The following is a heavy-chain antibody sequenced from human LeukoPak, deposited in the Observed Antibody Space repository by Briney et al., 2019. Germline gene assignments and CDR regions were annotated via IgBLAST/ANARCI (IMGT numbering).Heavy chain of an antibody. J-gene: IGHJ4*02. CDR1: GGTFSSYA. CDR2: IIPIFGTA. Sequence: GSSVKVSCKASGGTFSSYAISWVRQAPGQGLEWMGGIIPIFGTANYAQKFQGRVTITADESTSTAYMELSSLRSEDTAVYYCARDLTTVTTLAYFDHWGQGTLVTVSS. V-gene: IGHV1-69*01. CDR3: ARDLTTVTTLAYFDH. D-gene: IGHD4-17*01.